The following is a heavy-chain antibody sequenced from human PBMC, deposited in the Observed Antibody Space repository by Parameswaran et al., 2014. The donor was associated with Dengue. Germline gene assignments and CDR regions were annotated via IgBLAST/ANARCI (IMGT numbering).Heavy chain of an antibody. Sequence: ASETLSLTCTVSGGSISSSSYYWGWIRQPPGKGLEWIGSIYYSGSTYYNPSLKSRVTISVDTSKNQFSLKLSSVTAADTAVYYCARQYYYDSSGYIDYWGQGTLVTVSS. J-gene: IGHJ4*02. CDR1: GGSISSSSYY. D-gene: IGHD3-22*01. CDR3: ARQYYYDSSGYIDY. V-gene: IGHV4-39*01. CDR2: IYYSGST.